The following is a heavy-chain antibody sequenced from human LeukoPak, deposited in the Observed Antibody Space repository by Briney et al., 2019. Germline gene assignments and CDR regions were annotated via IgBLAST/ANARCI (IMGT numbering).Heavy chain of an antibody. J-gene: IGHJ4*02. CDR3: AREKLRKLDY. CDR2: ISYGGSNK. Sequence: GGSLRLSCAASGFSFSSYAMHWVRQAPGKGLEWVASISYGGSNKFYADSVKGRFTISRDNSKNTLYLQMNSLTIEDTTLFYCAREKLRKLDYWGQGTLVTVSS. CDR1: GFSFSSYA. V-gene: IGHV3-30*03. D-gene: IGHD6-6*01.